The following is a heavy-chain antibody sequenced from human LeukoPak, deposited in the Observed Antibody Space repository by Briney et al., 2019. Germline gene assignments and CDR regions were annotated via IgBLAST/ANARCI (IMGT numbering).Heavy chain of an antibody. CDR2: IIPIFGTA. CDR1: GGTFSSYA. CDR3: ARSLNSWFDP. V-gene: IGHV1-69*05. D-gene: IGHD2/OR15-2a*01. J-gene: IGHJ5*02. Sequence: ASVKLSCKASGGTFSSYAISWVRQAPGQRLEWMGGIIPIFGTANYAQKFQGRVTITTDDSTSTAYMELSSLRSEDTAVYYCARSLNSWFDPWGQGTLVTVSS.